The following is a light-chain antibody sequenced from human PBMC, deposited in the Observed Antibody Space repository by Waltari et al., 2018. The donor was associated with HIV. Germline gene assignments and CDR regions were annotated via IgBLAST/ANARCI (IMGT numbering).Light chain of an antibody. CDR1: SSNIGNNY. CDR3: GTWDSSLSAVV. V-gene: IGLV1-51*02. CDR2: ENN. Sequence: QSVLTQPPSVSAAPGQKVTISCSGSSSNIGNNYVSCYQQLPGPAPKLLIHENNKRPSGIPDRFSGSKSGTSATLGITGLQTGDEADYYCGTWDSSLSAVVFGGGTKLTVL. J-gene: IGLJ2*01.